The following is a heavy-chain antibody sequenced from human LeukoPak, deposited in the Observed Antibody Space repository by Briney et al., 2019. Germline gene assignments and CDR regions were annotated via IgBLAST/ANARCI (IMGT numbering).Heavy chain of an antibody. CDR2: ISYDGSNK. J-gene: IGHJ4*02. CDR1: GYTFSSYG. CDR3: AKETDYGDYVDY. V-gene: IGHV3-30*18. Sequence: GRSLRLSCAASGYTFSSYGMHWVRQAPGKGLEWVAVISYDGSNKYYADSVKGRFTISRDNSKNTLYLQMNSLRAEDTAVYYCAKETDYGDYVDYWGQGTLVTVSS. D-gene: IGHD4-17*01.